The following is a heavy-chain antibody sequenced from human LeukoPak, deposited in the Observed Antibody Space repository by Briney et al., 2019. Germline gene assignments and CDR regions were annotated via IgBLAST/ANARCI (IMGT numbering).Heavy chain of an antibody. V-gene: IGHV3-15*07. CDR2: IKTKTDGGRT. CDR3: ARGASGYSYG. D-gene: IGHD5-18*01. Sequence: GGSLRLSCAVSGFTSSNAWMNWVRQAPGKGLEWVGRIKTKTDGGRTDYAAPVKGRFIISRDDSKNTLYLQMNSLRAEDTAVYYCARGASGYSYGWGQGTLVTVSS. CDR1: GFTSSNAW. J-gene: IGHJ4*02.